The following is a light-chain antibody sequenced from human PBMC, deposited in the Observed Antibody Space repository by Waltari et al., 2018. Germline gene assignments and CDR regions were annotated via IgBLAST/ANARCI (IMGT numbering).Light chain of an antibody. Sequence: EIVLTQSPGTLSLSPGESASLSCRASQSLGNTYFAWYHQTPGQAPRLLIFDASRRATGIPDRFSGSGSGTDFTLTISRLEPEDFAVYFCQKYGRTPRPFGGGTKVEI. V-gene: IGKV3-20*01. CDR1: QSLGNTY. CDR3: QKYGRTPRP. CDR2: DAS. J-gene: IGKJ4*01.